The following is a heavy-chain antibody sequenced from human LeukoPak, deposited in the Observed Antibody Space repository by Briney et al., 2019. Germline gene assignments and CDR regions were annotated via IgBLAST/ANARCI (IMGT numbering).Heavy chain of an antibody. CDR2: ISSSSYI. D-gene: IGHD3-10*02. CDR1: GFTFSSYS. CDR3: AELGITMIGGV. Sequence: PGGSLRLSCAASGFTFSSYSMNWVRQAPGKGLEWVSSISSSSYIYYADSVKGRFTISRDSAKNSLYLQMNSLRAEDTAVYYCAELGITMIGGVWGKGTTVTISS. V-gene: IGHV3-21*01. J-gene: IGHJ6*04.